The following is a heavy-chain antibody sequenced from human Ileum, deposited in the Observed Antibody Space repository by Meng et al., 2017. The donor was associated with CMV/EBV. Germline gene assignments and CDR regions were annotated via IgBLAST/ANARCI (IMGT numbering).Heavy chain of an antibody. Sequence: SLHCDVYGGSFSGYYWGWIRQPPGKGLEWIGEINHSGSTNYNPSLKSRVTISVDTSKNQFSLKLSSVTAADTAVYYCARGDYNWNVYWGQGTLVTVSS. D-gene: IGHD1-20*01. CDR3: ARGDYNWNVY. J-gene: IGHJ4*02. V-gene: IGHV4-34*01. CDR2: INHSGST. CDR1: GGSFSGYY.